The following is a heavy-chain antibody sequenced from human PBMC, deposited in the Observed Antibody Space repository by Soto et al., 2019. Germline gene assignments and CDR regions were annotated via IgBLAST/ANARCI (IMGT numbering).Heavy chain of an antibody. J-gene: IGHJ4*02. Sequence: QVQLVQSGAEVKKPGSSVKVSCKASGGTFSSYAISWVRQAPGQGLEWMGGIIPIFGTANYAQKFQGRVTMTADEATSTAEMELSSLRSEDTAVYYCARDFPDYGDYSFGFDYWGQGTLVTVSS. CDR2: IIPIFGTA. CDR1: GGTFSSYA. V-gene: IGHV1-69*12. D-gene: IGHD4-17*01. CDR3: ARDFPDYGDYSFGFDY.